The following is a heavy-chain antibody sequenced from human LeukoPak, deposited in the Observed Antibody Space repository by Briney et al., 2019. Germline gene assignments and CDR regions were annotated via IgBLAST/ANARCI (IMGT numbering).Heavy chain of an antibody. V-gene: IGHV3-21*01. CDR3: ARERGALSTYYYDSSGPRYFDY. Sequence: KSGGSLRLSCAASGFTFSSYWMNWVRQAPGKGLEWVSSISSSSSYIYYADSVKGRFTISRDNAKNSLYLQMNSLRAEDTAVYYCARERGALSTYYYDSSGPRYFDYWGQGTLVTVSS. D-gene: IGHD3-22*01. CDR1: GFTFSSYW. J-gene: IGHJ4*02. CDR2: ISSSSSYI.